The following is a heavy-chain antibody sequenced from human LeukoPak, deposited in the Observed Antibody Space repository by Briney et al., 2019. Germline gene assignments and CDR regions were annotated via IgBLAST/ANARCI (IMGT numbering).Heavy chain of an antibody. Sequence: WASVKVSCKASGGTFSSYAISWVRQAPGQGLEWMGGIIPIFGTANYAQKFQGRVTITADKSTSTAYMELSSLRSEDTAVYYGAVSRAGLDPWGQGTLVTVSS. J-gene: IGHJ5*02. CDR2: IIPIFGTA. V-gene: IGHV1-69*06. CDR1: GGTFSSYA. D-gene: IGHD3-10*01. CDR3: AVSRAGLDP.